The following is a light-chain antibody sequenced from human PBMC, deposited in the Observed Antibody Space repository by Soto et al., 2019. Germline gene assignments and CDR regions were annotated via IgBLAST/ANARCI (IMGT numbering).Light chain of an antibody. V-gene: IGLV2-14*01. CDR1: SSDIGANKF. J-gene: IGLJ1*01. Sequence: LTQPASVSGSPGQSITISCTGTSSDIGANKFVSWYQQYPGRAPKLIIYEVSNRPSEVSVRFSGSKSGNTAPLTVSGLRAEDEADYYCIAYTNTGARVFGTGTKVTVL. CDR3: IAYTNTGARV. CDR2: EVS.